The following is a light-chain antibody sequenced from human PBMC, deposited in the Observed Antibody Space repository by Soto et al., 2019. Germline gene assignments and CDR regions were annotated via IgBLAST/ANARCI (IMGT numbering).Light chain of an antibody. Sequence: QSALTQPPSASGSPGQSVTISCTGTSSDVGGYNYVSWYQQHPGKAPKLMIYEVNKRPSGVPDRFSGSKSGNTASLTVSGLQAEDEADYYCSSYVGSYNWLFGGGTKLTVL. CDR2: EVN. CDR3: SSYVGSYNWL. CDR1: SSDVGGYNY. J-gene: IGLJ3*02. V-gene: IGLV2-8*01.